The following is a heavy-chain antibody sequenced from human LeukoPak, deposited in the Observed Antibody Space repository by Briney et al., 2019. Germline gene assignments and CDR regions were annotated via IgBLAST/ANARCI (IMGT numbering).Heavy chain of an antibody. J-gene: IGHJ5*02. Sequence: ASVKVSCKASGYTFTSYAMNWVRQAPGQGLEWMGWINTNTGNPTYAQGFTGRFVFSLDTSVSTAYLQISSLKAEDTAVYYCARTRPPITGTTLGWFDPWGQGTLVTVSS. V-gene: IGHV7-4-1*02. D-gene: IGHD1-20*01. CDR3: ARTRPPITGTTLGWFDP. CDR2: INTNTGNP. CDR1: GYTFTSYA.